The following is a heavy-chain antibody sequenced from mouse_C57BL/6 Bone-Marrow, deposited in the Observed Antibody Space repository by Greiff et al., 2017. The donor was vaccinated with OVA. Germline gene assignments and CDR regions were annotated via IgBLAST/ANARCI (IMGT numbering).Heavy chain of an antibody. D-gene: IGHD2-4*01. CDR1: GYTFTDYN. CDR2: INPNNGGT. V-gene: IGHV1-18*01. Sequence: EVKLQESGPELVKPGASVKIPCKASGYTFTDYNMDWVKQSHGKSLEWIGDINPNNGGTIYNQKFKGKATLTVDKSSSTAYMELRSLTSEDPAVYYCARDGKYDYSWFAYWGQGTLVTVSA. J-gene: IGHJ3*01. CDR3: ARDGKYDYSWFAY.